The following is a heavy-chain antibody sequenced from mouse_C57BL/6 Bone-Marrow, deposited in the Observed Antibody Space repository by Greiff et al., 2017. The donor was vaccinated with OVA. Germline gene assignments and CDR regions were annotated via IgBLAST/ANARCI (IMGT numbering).Heavy chain of an antibody. D-gene: IGHD2-5*01. V-gene: IGHV1-66*01. Sequence: VQLQQSGPELVKPGASVKISCKASGYSFTSYYIHWVKQRPGQGLEWIGWIYPGSGNTKYNEKFKGKATLTADTSSSTAYMQLSSLTSEDSAVYYCAREEYSNYYAMDYWGQGTSVTVSS. CDR2: IYPGSGNT. CDR1: GYSFTSYY. CDR3: AREEYSNYYAMDY. J-gene: IGHJ4*01.